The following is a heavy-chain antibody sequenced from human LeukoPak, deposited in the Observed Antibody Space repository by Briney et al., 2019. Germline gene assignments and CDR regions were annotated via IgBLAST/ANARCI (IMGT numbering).Heavy chain of an antibody. J-gene: IGHJ4*02. CDR1: GGTFSNYA. D-gene: IGHD3-10*01. CDR3: ARVPGSGSYYGDPYFDY. V-gene: IGHV1-69*06. Sequence: GASVKVSCKASGGTFSNYAISWVRQAPGQGLEWMGGIIPIFGTANYAQKFQGRVTITADKSTSTAYMELSSLRSEDTAVYYCARVPGSGSYYGDPYFDYWGQGTLVTVSS. CDR2: IIPIFGTA.